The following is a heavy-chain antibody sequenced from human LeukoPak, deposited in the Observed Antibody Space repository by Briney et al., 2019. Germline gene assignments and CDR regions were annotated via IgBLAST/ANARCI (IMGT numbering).Heavy chain of an antibody. V-gene: IGHV3-9*03. J-gene: IGHJ3*02. CDR2: ISWNSGSI. D-gene: IGHD3-9*01. CDR1: GFTFDDYA. CDR3: AKDMGTGYYDILTASIWGAFDI. Sequence: PGGSLRLSCAASGFTFDDYAMHWVRQAPGKGLEWVSGISWNSGSIGYADSVKGRFTISRDNAKNSLYLQMNSLRAEDMALYYCAKDMGTGYYDILTASIWGAFDIWGQGTMVTVSS.